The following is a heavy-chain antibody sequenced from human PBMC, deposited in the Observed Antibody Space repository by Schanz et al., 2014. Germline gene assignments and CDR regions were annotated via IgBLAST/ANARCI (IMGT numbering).Heavy chain of an antibody. Sequence: EVQLVESGGGLVQPGGSLRLTCAASGFTFSIHYMSWVRQAPGKGLEWVAKIKPDGSEKLYVDSVRGRFAVSRDNVKNLMYLHLNSLRAEDTAVYYCAREVGGSFGQHYWGQGALVTVSS. J-gene: IGHJ4*02. CDR1: GFTFSIHY. D-gene: IGHD1-26*01. CDR3: AREVGGSFGQHY. V-gene: IGHV3-7*01. CDR2: IKPDGSEK.